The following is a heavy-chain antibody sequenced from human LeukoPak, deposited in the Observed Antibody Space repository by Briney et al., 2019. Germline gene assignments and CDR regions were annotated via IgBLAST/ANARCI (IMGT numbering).Heavy chain of an antibody. J-gene: IGHJ4*02. D-gene: IGHD1-26*01. V-gene: IGHV3-48*03. CDR1: GFTFSSFE. Sequence: GGSLRLSCAASGFTFSSFEMTWVRQAPGKGLEWISYISSSGNTRYYADSVKGRFTISRDNAKNSLYLQMDRLRAEDTAVYYCARDNYSGSRYFDYWGQGTLVTVSS. CDR3: ARDNYSGSRYFDY. CDR2: ISSSGNTR.